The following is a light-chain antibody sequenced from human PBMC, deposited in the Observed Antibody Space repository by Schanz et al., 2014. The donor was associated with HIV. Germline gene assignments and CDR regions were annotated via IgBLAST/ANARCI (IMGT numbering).Light chain of an antibody. Sequence: DIVMTQSPATLSLSPGERASLSCRASQSVSSSLAWYQQKPGQAPRLLIYGASSRATGIPDSFSGSGSGTDFTLTISKLEPEDFAVYYCQQYGSSPITFGQGTRLEIK. V-gene: IGKV3-20*01. CDR1: QSVSSS. CDR3: QQYGSSPIT. CDR2: GAS. J-gene: IGKJ5*01.